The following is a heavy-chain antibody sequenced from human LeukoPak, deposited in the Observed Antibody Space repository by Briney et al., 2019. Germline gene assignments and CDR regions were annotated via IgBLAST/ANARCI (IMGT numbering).Heavy chain of an antibody. Sequence: GGSLRLSCAASGFTFSSYWMHWVRQAPGKGLVWVSRINSDGSSTSYADSVKGRFTISRDNAKNTLYLQMNSLRAEDMAVYYCARGVAAAGSDYWGQGTLVTVSS. CDR3: ARGVAAAGSDY. D-gene: IGHD6-13*01. V-gene: IGHV3-74*01. J-gene: IGHJ4*02. CDR2: INSDGSST. CDR1: GFTFSSYW.